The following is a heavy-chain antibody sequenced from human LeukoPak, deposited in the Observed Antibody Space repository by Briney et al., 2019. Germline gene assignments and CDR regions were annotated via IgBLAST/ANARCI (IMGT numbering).Heavy chain of an antibody. CDR1: EFTFSNYA. J-gene: IGHJ4*02. D-gene: IGHD2/OR15-2a*01. Sequence: PGGSLRLSCAASEFTFSNYAMNWVRQAPGKGLEWVSSISGSGGGTYYADSVKGRFTISRDNFKNTLYLQMNSLRAEDTAIYYCAKDLRGCNRPTDYWGQGTLVTVSS. CDR3: AKDLRGCNRPTDY. V-gene: IGHV3-23*01. CDR2: ISGSGGGT.